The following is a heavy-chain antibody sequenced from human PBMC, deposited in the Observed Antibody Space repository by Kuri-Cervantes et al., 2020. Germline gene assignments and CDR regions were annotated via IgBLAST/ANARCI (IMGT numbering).Heavy chain of an antibody. CDR1: GYTFTGYD. J-gene: IGHJ6*02. V-gene: IGHV1-2*02. CDR3: ARGPTPGITLIGHYYYYYGMDV. Sequence: ASVKVSCKAPGYTFTGYDMHWVRQAPGQGLEWMGWINPNSGGTNYAQKFQGRVTMTRDTSISTAYMELSRLRSDDTAVYYCARGPTPGITLIGHYYYYYGMDVWGQGTMVTVSS. CDR2: INPNSGGT. D-gene: IGHD3-16*01.